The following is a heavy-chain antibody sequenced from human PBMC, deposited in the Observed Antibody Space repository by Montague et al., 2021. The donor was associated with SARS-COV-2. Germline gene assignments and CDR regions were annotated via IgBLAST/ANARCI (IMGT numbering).Heavy chain of an antibody. Sequence: CAISGDSVSGHIAAWKWIRHSPSRGLEWLGRPYYRSKWYNDYAVSVRSRITISPDTSKNQFPLQLNSVTPEDTAVYYCTQERGPGRTTWHYFDYWGQGTLVTVSS. V-gene: IGHV6-1*01. J-gene: IGHJ4*02. CDR1: GDSVSGHIAA. CDR3: TQERGPGRTTWHYFDY. CDR2: PYYRSKWYN. D-gene: IGHD1-14*01.